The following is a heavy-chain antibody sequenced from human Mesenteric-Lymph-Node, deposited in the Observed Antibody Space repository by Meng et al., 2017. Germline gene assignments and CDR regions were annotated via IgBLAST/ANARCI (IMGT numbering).Heavy chain of an antibody. J-gene: IGHJ4*02. Sequence: QVQVPQSGPSLVAPSGTLSLTCTVSGGSIRKGWGWSWVRQGPGKGLEWIGEIYHSGRTNYNPSVKSRVSMSVDKSQNHFSLRLSSVTAADTAVYYCTTLYGDSISWGQGTLVTVSS. V-gene: IGHV4-4*02. CDR3: TTLYGDSIS. CDR1: GGSIRKGWG. CDR2: IYHSGRT. D-gene: IGHD4-17*01.